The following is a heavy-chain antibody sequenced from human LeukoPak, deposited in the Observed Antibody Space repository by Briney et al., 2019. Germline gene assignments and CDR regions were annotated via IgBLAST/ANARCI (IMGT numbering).Heavy chain of an antibody. Sequence: SETLSLTCAIYSESFSGYFWSWIRQPPGKGLEWIGEINYSGSTNYNPSLKSRVTISVDTSKNQFSLKLSSVTAADTAVYHCARESGYCSGGSCYDYFDYWGQGTLVTVSS. CDR2: INYSGST. V-gene: IGHV4-34*01. D-gene: IGHD2-15*01. CDR1: SESFSGYF. J-gene: IGHJ4*02. CDR3: ARESGYCSGGSCYDYFDY.